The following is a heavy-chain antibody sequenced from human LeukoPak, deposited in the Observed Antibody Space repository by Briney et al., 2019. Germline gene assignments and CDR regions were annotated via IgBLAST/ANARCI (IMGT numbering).Heavy chain of an antibody. Sequence: PGGSPRLSCAASGFTFSSYSMNWVRQAPGKGLEWVSSISSSSSYIYYADSVKGRFTISRDNAKNSLYLQMNSLRAEDTAVYYCARGRYYDSSGYFAVAFDIWGQGTMVTVSS. D-gene: IGHD3-22*01. CDR1: GFTFSSYS. J-gene: IGHJ3*02. CDR2: ISSSSSYI. CDR3: ARGRYYDSSGYFAVAFDI. V-gene: IGHV3-21*01.